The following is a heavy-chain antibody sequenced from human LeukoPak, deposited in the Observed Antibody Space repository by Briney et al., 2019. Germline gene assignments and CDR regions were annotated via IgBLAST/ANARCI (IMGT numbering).Heavy chain of an antibody. D-gene: IGHD6-13*01. J-gene: IGHJ5*02. V-gene: IGHV5-51*01. CDR3: ARGTEGGASWFHWFDP. CDR1: GYSFIDYW. CDR2: IYPGDSET. Sequence: GESLKISCKGSGYSFIDYWIGWVRQMPGKGLEWMGIIYPGDSETRYSPSFQGQVTISADKSINTAYLQWSSLKAPDTAMYYCARGTEGGASWFHWFDPWGQGTLVTVSS.